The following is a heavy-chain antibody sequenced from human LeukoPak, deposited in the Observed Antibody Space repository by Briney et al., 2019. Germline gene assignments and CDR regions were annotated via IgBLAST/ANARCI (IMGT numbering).Heavy chain of an antibody. CDR2: ISTYNGNT. Sequence: ASVKVSCKASGYTFTSYGISWVRQAPGQGLEWMGWISTYNGNTHYAQKLQGRVTMTTDTSTSTAYMELRSLRSDDSAVYYCARSSLAVAGSVFDYWGQGTLVTVSS. D-gene: IGHD6-19*01. CDR3: ARSSLAVAGSVFDY. V-gene: IGHV1-18*01. J-gene: IGHJ4*02. CDR1: GYTFTSYG.